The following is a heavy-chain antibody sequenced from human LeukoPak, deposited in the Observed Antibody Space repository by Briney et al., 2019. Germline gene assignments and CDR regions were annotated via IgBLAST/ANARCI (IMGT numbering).Heavy chain of an antibody. CDR2: IYYSGST. Sequence: PSETLSLTCTVSGGSISSYYWSWIRQPTGKGLEWIGYIYYSGSTNYNPSLKSRVTISVDTSKTQSSPKLSSVTAADTAVYYCASLRRGSIDYWGQGTLVTVSS. J-gene: IGHJ4*02. CDR3: ASLRRGSIDY. CDR1: GGSISSYY. V-gene: IGHV4-59*01. D-gene: IGHD4-17*01.